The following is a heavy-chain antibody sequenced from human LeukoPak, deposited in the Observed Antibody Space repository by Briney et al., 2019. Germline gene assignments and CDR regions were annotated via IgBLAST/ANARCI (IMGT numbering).Heavy chain of an antibody. J-gene: IGHJ4*02. CDR1: GFTLSSYS. V-gene: IGHV3-64D*09. Sequence: GGSLRLSCSASGFTLSSYSMHWVRQAPGKGLEYVSTSGGATYYADSVKGRFTISRDNAKNTLYLQMSSLRAEDTAVYYCIKDRTGTYSFDYWGQGTLVTVSS. CDR3: IKDRTGTYSFDY. CDR2: SGGAT. D-gene: IGHD7-27*01.